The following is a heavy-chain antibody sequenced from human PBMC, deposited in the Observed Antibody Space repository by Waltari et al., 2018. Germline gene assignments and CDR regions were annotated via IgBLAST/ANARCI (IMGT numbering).Heavy chain of an antibody. D-gene: IGHD6-19*01. CDR1: GYTFIGYY. J-gene: IGHJ4*02. CDR2: VNPNSGGT. Sequence: QVQLLQSGAEVKKPGSSVKVPCKASGYTFIGYYMPWVRQAPGQGLEWMRRVNPNSGGTNYAQKFQGRVTMTRDTSISTAYMELSRLRSDDTAVYYCAIPEVAGGDYWGQGTLVTVSS. CDR3: AIPEVAGGDY. V-gene: IGHV1-2*06.